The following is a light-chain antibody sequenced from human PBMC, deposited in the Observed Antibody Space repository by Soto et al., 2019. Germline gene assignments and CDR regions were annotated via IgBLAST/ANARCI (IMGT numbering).Light chain of an antibody. V-gene: IGKV3-20*01. Sequence: EIVLTQSPGTLSLSPGERATLSCRASQSVSSSYLAWYQQKPGQAPRLLIYGASSTATDIPDRFSGSGSGSDFTLTISRLEPEDFAVYYCQQYGSSPTITFGQGTRLEIK. CDR1: QSVSSSY. CDR3: QQYGSSPTIT. J-gene: IGKJ5*01. CDR2: GAS.